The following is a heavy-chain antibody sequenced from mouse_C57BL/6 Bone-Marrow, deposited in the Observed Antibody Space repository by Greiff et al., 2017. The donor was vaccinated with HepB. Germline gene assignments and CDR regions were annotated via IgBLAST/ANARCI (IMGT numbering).Heavy chain of an antibody. CDR2: ISSGSSTI. CDR3: ARPIYYYGSSYAY. CDR1: GFTFSDYG. V-gene: IGHV5-17*01. D-gene: IGHD1-1*01. J-gene: IGHJ3*01. Sequence: EVQGVESGGGLVKPGGSLKLSCAASGFTFSDYGMHWVRQAPEKGLEWVAYISSGSSTIYYADTVKGRFTISRDNAKNTLFLQMTSLRSEDTAMYYCARPIYYYGSSYAYWGQGTLVTVSA.